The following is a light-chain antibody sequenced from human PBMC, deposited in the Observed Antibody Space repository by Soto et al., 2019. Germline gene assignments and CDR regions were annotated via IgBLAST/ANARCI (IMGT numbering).Light chain of an antibody. V-gene: IGLV4-69*01. CDR3: LTWGAGIWV. Sequence: QSVLTQSPSASASLGASVKLTCTLSSGHTNYAIAWHQVQPEKGPRYLMKLNSDGRHSKGDGIPDRFSGSSSGAERYLTISRLRSEDEADYYCLTWGAGIWVFGGGTKLTVL. CDR1: SGHTNYA. J-gene: IGLJ3*02. CDR2: LNSDGRH.